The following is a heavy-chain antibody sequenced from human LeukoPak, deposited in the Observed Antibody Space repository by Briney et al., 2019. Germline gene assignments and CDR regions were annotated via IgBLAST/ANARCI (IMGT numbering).Heavy chain of an antibody. V-gene: IGHV3-23*01. D-gene: IGHD1-26*01. CDR3: AKDLAVGATGYFDY. CDR2: ISGSGGNT. Sequence: PGGSLRLSCAASGFTFSSYAMSWVRQAPGKGLEWVSAISGSGGNTYYADSVKGRFTMSRDNSKNTLYLQMNSLRAEDTAVYYCAKDLAVGATGYFDYWGQGTLVTVSS. J-gene: IGHJ4*02. CDR1: GFTFSSYA.